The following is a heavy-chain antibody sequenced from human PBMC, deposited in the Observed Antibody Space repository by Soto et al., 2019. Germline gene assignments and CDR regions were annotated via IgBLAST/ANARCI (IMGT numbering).Heavy chain of an antibody. D-gene: IGHD5-12*01. CDR1: GGSITTYY. CDR3: ASDRDGYNS. Sequence: SETLSLTCTVSGGSITTYYWNWIRQPPGKGLEWIGYIFYSGSPNYNPSLKSRVTISVDTSQNQIPLKLSSVTAADTAVYYCASDRDGYNSWGRGTLVTVSS. J-gene: IGHJ4*02. V-gene: IGHV4-59*01. CDR2: IFYSGSP.